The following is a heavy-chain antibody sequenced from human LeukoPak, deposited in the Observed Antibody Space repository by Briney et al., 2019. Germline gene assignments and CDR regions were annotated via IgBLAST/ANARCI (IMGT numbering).Heavy chain of an antibody. Sequence: SETLSLTCAVYGGSFSGYYWSWIRQPPGKGLEWIGEINHSGSTNYNPSLKSRVTISVDTSENQFSLKLSSVTAADTAVYYCASSRKMTRGYSGYGVGGYYDYWGQGTLVTVSS. CDR1: GGSFSGYY. CDR3: ASSRKMTRGYSGYGVGGYYDY. V-gene: IGHV4-34*01. CDR2: INHSGST. J-gene: IGHJ4*02. D-gene: IGHD5-12*01.